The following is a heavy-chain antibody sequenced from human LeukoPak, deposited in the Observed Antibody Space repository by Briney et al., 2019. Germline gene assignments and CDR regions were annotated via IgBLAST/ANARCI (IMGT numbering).Heavy chain of an antibody. CDR2: ISGSGGST. J-gene: IGHJ6*02. V-gene: IGHV3-23*01. CDR3: AKRLRFLEWLLPDYYYYYGMDV. Sequence: GGSLRLSCAASAFTFSDYYMDWVRQAPGKGLEWVSAISGSGGSTYYADSVKGRFTISRDNSKNTLYLQMNSLRAEDTAVYYCAKRLRFLEWLLPDYYYYYGMDVWGQGTTVTVSS. CDR1: AFTFSDYY. D-gene: IGHD3-3*01.